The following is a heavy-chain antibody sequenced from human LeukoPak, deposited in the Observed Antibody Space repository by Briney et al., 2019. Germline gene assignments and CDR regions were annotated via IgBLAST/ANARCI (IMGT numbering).Heavy chain of an antibody. CDR1: GYSFTTYW. Sequence: GESLKTSCEASGYSFTTYWIGWVRQMPGKGLEWMGIIYPGDSDTRYSPSFQGQVTISADKSISTAYLQWSSLKASDTAMYYCARQHGSGSYYSRAIDYWGQGTLVTVSS. CDR3: ARQHGSGSYYSRAIDY. V-gene: IGHV5-51*01. D-gene: IGHD3-10*01. CDR2: IYPGDSDT. J-gene: IGHJ4*02.